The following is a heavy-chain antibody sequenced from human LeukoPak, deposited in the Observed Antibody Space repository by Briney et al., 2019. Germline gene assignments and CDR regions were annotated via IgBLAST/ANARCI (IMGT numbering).Heavy chain of an antibody. CDR3: AREIGVQLWLRNNWFDP. J-gene: IGHJ5*02. D-gene: IGHD5-18*01. V-gene: IGHV1-69*13. CDR2: IIPIFGTA. CDR1: GGTFSSYA. Sequence: SVKVSCKASGGTFSSYAISWVRQAPGQGLEWMGGIIPIFGTANYAQKFQGRVTITADESTSTAYMELSSLRSEDTTVYYCAREIGVQLWLRNNWFDPWGQGTLVTVSS.